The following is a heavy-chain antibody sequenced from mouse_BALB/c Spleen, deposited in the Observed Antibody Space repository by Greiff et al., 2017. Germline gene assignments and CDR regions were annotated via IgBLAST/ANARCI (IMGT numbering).Heavy chain of an antibody. CDR3: ARGSYYYGSSYYFDY. CDR1: GYTFTDYA. V-gene: IGHV1S137*01. J-gene: IGHJ2*01. D-gene: IGHD1-1*01. CDR2: ISTYYGDA. Sequence: QVQLQQSGAELVRPGVSVKISCKGSGYTFTDYAMHWVKQSHAKSLEWIGVISTYYGDASYNQKFKGKATMTVDKSSSTAYMELARLTSEDSAIYYCARGSYYYGSSYYFDYWGQGTTLTVSS.